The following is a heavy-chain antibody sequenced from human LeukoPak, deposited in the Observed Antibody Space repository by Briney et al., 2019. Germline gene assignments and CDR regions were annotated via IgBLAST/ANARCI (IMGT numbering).Heavy chain of an antibody. V-gene: IGHV3-23*01. CDR3: AKSRRQSGTYFDY. J-gene: IGHJ4*02. Sequence: GGSLRLSCAASGFTFGSFAMTWVRQGPGKGLECVSSDSGSGGSTYYADSVKGRFTISRDNSKNTLYLQMKSLRAEDTAVYFCAKSRRQSGTYFDYWGQGTLVTASS. CDR2: DSGSGGST. D-gene: IGHD1-26*01. CDR1: GFTFGSFA.